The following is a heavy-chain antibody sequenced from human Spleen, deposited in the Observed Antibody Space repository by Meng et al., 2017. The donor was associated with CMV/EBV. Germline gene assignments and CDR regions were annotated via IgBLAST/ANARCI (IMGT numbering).Heavy chain of an antibody. V-gene: IGHV1-24*01. D-gene: IGHD6-13*01. J-gene: IGHJ3*02. CDR2: FDPEDGET. Sequence: ASVKVSCKASGYTFTSYGISWVRQAPGQGLEWMGGFDPEDGETIYAQKFQGRVTMTEDTSTDTAYMELSSLRSEDTAVYYCATGSIAAAGYAFDIWGQGTMVTVSS. CDR1: GYTFTSYG. CDR3: ATGSIAAAGYAFDI.